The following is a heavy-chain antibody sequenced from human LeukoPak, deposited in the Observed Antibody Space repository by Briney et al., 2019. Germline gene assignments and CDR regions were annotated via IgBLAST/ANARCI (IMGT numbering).Heavy chain of an antibody. D-gene: IGHD2-2*01. J-gene: IGHJ4*02. V-gene: IGHV3-23*01. CDR2: ISGSGGST. Sequence: GGPLRLSCAASGFTFSSYAMSWVRQAPGKGLEWVSTISGSGGSTYYADSVKGRFTISRDDSRNTLYLQMNSLRAEDTAVYYCAKEGNIVVVPAAPDYWGQGTLVTVSS. CDR1: GFTFSSYA. CDR3: AKEGNIVVVPAAPDY.